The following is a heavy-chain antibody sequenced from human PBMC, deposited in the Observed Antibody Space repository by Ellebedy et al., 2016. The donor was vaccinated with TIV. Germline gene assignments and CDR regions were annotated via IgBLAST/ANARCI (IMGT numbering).Heavy chain of an antibody. Sequence: ASVKVSCKASGYTFTKYYVHWIRQAPGQGLEWMGVLDVRVGSTVYAQRVQGRVTMTRDTSTRTVYMELTSLRSDDTAVYYCATVPSASADFWGQGTLVTVSS. CDR3: ATVPSASADF. J-gene: IGHJ5*01. CDR2: LDVRVGST. V-gene: IGHV1-46*01. CDR1: GYTFTKYY. D-gene: IGHD6-19*01.